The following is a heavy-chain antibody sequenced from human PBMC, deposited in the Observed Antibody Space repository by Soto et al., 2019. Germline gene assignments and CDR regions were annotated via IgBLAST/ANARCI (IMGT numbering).Heavy chain of an antibody. Sequence: GGSLRLSCAASGFTFSDHYMDWVRQAPGKGLEWVGRTRNKANSYTTEYAASVKGRFTISRDDSKNSLYLQMNSLKTEDTAVYYCAREDYYDSSGYYPKHYYYGMDVWGQGTTVTVSS. V-gene: IGHV3-72*01. J-gene: IGHJ6*02. CDR2: TRNKANSYTT. CDR3: AREDYYDSSGYYPKHYYYGMDV. D-gene: IGHD3-22*01. CDR1: GFTFSDHY.